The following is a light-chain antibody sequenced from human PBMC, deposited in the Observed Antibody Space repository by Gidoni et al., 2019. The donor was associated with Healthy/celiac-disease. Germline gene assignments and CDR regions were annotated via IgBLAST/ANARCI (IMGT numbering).Light chain of an antibody. CDR2: DVS. V-gene: IGLV2-14*01. Sequence: QSALTQPASVSGSPGQSITISCTGTSSDVGGYNYVSWYQPNPGKAHKLMIYDVSNRPSGVSNRFSGSKSGNTASLTISGLQAEDEADYYCSSYTSSSTVVFGGGTKLTVL. J-gene: IGLJ2*01. CDR3: SSYTSSSTVV. CDR1: SSDVGGYNY.